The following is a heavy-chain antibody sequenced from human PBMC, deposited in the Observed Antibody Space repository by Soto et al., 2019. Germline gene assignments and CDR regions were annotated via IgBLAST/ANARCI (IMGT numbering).Heavy chain of an antibody. CDR2: INPNSGGT. CDR1: GYTFTGYY. Sequence: ASVKVSCKASGYTFTGYYMHWVRQAPGQGLEWMGWINPNSGGTNYAQKFQGRVTMTRDTSISTAYMELSRLRSDDTAVYYCARDCVVSGAPNGMDVWGQGTPVTVSS. J-gene: IGHJ6*02. V-gene: IGHV1-2*02. CDR3: ARDCVVSGAPNGMDV.